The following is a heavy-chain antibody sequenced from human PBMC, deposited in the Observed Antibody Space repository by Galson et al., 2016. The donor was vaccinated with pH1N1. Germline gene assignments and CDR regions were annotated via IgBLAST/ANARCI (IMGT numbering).Heavy chain of an antibody. CDR2: VSYDGKNK. V-gene: IGHV3-30*04. Sequence: SLRLSCAASGFPFSSYAMHWVRQAPGKGLEWVAVVSYDGKNKYLADSVKGRFTISRDNSKNTVYLQMNSLGPDDPAVYYCARVFEESFLYGMDVWGQGTTVTVSS. D-gene: IGHD3-3*01. CDR1: GFPFSSYA. CDR3: ARVFEESFLYGMDV. J-gene: IGHJ6*02.